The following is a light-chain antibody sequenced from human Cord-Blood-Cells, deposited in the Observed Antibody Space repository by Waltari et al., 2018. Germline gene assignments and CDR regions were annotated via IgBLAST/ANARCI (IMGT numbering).Light chain of an antibody. V-gene: IGKV1-39*01. CDR1: QSISSY. Sequence: IQLTQSPSSLSASVGDRVTITCGASQSISSYLNWYQQKPGKAPKRLIYAASSLQSGVPSRFSGSGSGTDFTLTISSLQPEDFATYYCQQSYSTPGLTFGGGTKVEIK. J-gene: IGKJ4*01. CDR3: QQSYSTPGLT. CDR2: AAS.